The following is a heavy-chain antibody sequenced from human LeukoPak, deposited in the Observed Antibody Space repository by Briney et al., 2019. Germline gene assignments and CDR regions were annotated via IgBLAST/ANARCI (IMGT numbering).Heavy chain of an antibody. Sequence: PGGSLRLSCAASGFTFSSYAMSWVRQAPGKGLEWVSAISGSGGSTYYADSVKGRFTISRDNSKNTLFLQMNSLRADDTAGYYCARGDSSGYYVRFDYWGQGTLVTVSS. J-gene: IGHJ4*02. D-gene: IGHD3-22*01. CDR1: GFTFSSYA. V-gene: IGHV3-23*01. CDR2: ISGSGGST. CDR3: ARGDSSGYYVRFDY.